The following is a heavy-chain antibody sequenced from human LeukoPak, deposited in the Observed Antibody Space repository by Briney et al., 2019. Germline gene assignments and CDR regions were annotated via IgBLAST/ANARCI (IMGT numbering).Heavy chain of an antibody. D-gene: IGHD2-2*01. CDR1: GFPFSSYW. V-gene: IGHV3-74*01. CDR3: ANHLACGSTSCPPFDD. J-gene: IGHJ4*02. Sequence: GGSLRLSCAASGFPFSSYWMHWVRQAPGKGLVWVSRINSDGSSTNYADSVKGRFTISRDNAKNTLYLQMESLRAEDTAVYYCANHLACGSTSCPPFDDWGQGTLVTVSS. CDR2: INSDGSST.